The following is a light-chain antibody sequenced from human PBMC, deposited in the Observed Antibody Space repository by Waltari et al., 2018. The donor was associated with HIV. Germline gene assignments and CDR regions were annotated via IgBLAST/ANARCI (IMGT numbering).Light chain of an antibody. CDR1: VTDIDGYNF. CDR3: SSYTRNHSLV. CDR2: GVS. Sequence: HSALTQPASVSGSPGQSITISCSGTVTDIDGYNFFSWYLQYPGLAPQLVLYGVSSRPSGVSLRFSGSKSGDTASLTISGLEAEDEAHYYCSSYTRNHSLVFGGGTKLTVL. J-gene: IGLJ3*02. V-gene: IGLV2-14*01.